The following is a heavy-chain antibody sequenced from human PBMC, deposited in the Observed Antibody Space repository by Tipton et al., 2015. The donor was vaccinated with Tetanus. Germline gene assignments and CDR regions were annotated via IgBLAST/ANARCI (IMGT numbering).Heavy chain of an antibody. D-gene: IGHD2-15*01. J-gene: IGHJ4*02. CDR2: ISTLSGVT. CDR3: ARPIRTVATTPLDY. V-gene: IGHV1-2*06. CDR1: GYTFTGYY. Sequence: QSGAEVKKPGASVKVSCKASGYTFTGYYIHWVRQAPGQGLEWMGRISTLSGVTNYAQKFKGRVTMTRDTSINTAYMELSSLRSDDTAVYYCARPIRTVATTPLDYWGLGTLVTVSS.